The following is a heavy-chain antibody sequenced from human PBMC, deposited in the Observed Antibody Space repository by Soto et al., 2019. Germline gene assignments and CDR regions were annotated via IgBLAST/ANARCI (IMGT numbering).Heavy chain of an antibody. D-gene: IGHD6-19*01. V-gene: IGHV4-39*01. CDR3: AIVIAVASFDY. Sequence: QLQLQESGPGLVKPSETLSLTCTVSGGSISSSSYYWGWIRQPPGKGLEWIGSIYYSGSTYYNPSLKSRVTISVDTSKNQFSLKLSSVTAADTAVYYCAIVIAVASFDYWGQGTLVTVSS. CDR1: GGSISSSSYY. J-gene: IGHJ4*02. CDR2: IYYSGST.